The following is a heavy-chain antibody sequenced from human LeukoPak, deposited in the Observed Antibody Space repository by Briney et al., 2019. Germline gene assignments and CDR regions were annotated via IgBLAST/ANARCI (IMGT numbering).Heavy chain of an antibody. CDR2: IYTSGST. Sequence: SETLSLTCTVSGGSISSYYWSWIRQPAGKGLEWIGRIYTSGSTSYNASLKSRVSMSVDTSRNQFSLKLSSVTAADTAVFYCARENSGSYREFDYWGQGTLVTVSS. V-gene: IGHV4-4*07. D-gene: IGHD1-26*01. CDR1: GGSISSYY. J-gene: IGHJ4*02. CDR3: ARENSGSYREFDY.